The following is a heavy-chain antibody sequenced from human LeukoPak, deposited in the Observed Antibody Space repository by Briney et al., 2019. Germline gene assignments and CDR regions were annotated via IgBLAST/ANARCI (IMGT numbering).Heavy chain of an antibody. D-gene: IGHD1-26*01. CDR2: INPKSGDT. V-gene: IGHV1-2*02. Sequence: ASVKVSCKASGYTFTGYYMHWVRQAPGQGLEWMGWINPKSGDTNYAQKFQGRVAMTRDTSISTIYMEFSRLTSDDTALFYCARGGKVGYTGEYFFDYWGQGALVTVSS. J-gene: IGHJ4*02. CDR1: GYTFTGYY. CDR3: ARGGKVGYTGEYFFDY.